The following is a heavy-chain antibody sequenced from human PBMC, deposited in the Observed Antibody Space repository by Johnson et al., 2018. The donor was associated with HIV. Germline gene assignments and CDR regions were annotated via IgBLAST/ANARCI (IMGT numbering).Heavy chain of an antibody. CDR2: INWNGGST. V-gene: IGHV3-20*04. Sequence: EQLVESGGGVVRPGGSLRLSCAASGFTFDDYGMNWVRQGPGKGLEWVSGINWNGGSTGYADSVKGRFTTSRDKAKNSLYLQMNSLRAEDTAVYYCARSVGYYDSSGYYYVDAFDNWGQGTMVTVSS. D-gene: IGHD3-22*01. J-gene: IGHJ3*02. CDR3: ARSVGYYDSSGYYYVDAFDN. CDR1: GFTFDDYG.